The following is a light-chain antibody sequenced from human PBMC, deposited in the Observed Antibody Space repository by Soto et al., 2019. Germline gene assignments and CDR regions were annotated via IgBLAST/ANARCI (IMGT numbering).Light chain of an antibody. J-gene: IGKJ1*01. V-gene: IGKV3-15*01. Sequence: EIVFTQSPATLSLSPGERATLSCRASQSVTSNLAWYQHKPGQAPRLLIYSSSTRAAGIPARFGGSGSGTEFTFSISSLQSEDFAVYYCQQYNNWPRTFGQGTKVDIK. CDR1: QSVTSN. CDR3: QQYNNWPRT. CDR2: SSS.